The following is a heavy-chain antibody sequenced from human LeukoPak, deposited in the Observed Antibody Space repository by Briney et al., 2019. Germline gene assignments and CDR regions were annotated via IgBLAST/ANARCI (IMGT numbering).Heavy chain of an antibody. CDR1: GFTFSTNY. J-gene: IGHJ4*02. V-gene: IGHV3-53*01. CDR2: IYRGGNT. Sequence: GGSLRLSCAASGFTFSTNYMSWVRQAPGKGLEWVSVIYRGGNTYYADSVKGRFTISRDNSKNTLYLQMSSLRAEDTAVYYCARVAGYSSGWYSLDYWGQGTLVTVSS. D-gene: IGHD6-19*01. CDR3: ARVAGYSSGWYSLDY.